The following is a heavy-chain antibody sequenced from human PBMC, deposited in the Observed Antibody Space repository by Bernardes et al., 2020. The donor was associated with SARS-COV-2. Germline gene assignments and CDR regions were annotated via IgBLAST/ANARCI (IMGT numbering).Heavy chain of an antibody. Sequence: ASVKVSCKASGYTFTNHYLHWVRPAPGQGLEWVGLFNPSGDSTTYAQKFQGRVTMSRDTSTSTVYTELTSLRSGDTAMYYGLKGGCIDSTCFQWGDNWGQGTLVTVSS. D-gene: IGHD2-2*01. V-gene: IGHV1-46*01. J-gene: IGHJ4*02. CDR2: FNPSGDST. CDR1: GYTFTNHY. CDR3: LKGGCIDSTCFQWGDN.